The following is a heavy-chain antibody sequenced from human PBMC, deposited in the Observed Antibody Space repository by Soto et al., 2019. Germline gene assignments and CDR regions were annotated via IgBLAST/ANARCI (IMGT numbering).Heavy chain of an antibody. J-gene: IGHJ4*02. Sequence: EVQLLESGGSLVQPGGSLRLSCAASGFTFSSYAMTWVRQAPGKGLEWVSAISSSGGSTYYADSVKGRFTISRDKSKNTLLLQMNSLRDEDTAVYYCAIDIYCNNGVCYKFDYWGQGTLVTVSS. CDR3: AIDIYCNNGVCYKFDY. CDR2: ISSSGGST. CDR1: GFTFSSYA. V-gene: IGHV3-23*01. D-gene: IGHD2-8*01.